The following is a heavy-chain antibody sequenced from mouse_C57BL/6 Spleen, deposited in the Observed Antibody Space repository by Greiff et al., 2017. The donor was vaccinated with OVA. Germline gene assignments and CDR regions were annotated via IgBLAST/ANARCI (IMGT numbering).Heavy chain of an antibody. CDR2: IWWDDDK. V-gene: IGHV8-8*01. CDR1: GFSLSTFGMG. CDR3: ARAHYDWGYYFDD. J-gene: IGHJ2*01. Sequence: QVTLKESGPGILQPSQTLSLTCSFSGFSLSTFGMGVGWIRQPSGKGLEWLAHIWWDDDKYYNPALKSRLTISKATSKNQVFLKIANVDTADTATYYCARAHYDWGYYFDDWGQGTTLTVSS. D-gene: IGHD2-4*01.